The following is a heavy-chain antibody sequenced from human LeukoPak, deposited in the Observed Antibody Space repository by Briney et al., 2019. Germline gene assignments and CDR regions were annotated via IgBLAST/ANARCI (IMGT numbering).Heavy chain of an antibody. CDR1: GFTFSSYW. Sequence: PGGSLRLSCAASGFTFSSYWMHWVRQAPGKGLVWVSRINSDGSSTSYADSVKGRFTISRDNAKNTLYLQMNSLRAEDTAVYYCASMSYDSSGYYPVDYWGQGTLVTVSS. J-gene: IGHJ4*02. D-gene: IGHD3-22*01. V-gene: IGHV3-74*01. CDR3: ASMSYDSSGYYPVDY. CDR2: INSDGSST.